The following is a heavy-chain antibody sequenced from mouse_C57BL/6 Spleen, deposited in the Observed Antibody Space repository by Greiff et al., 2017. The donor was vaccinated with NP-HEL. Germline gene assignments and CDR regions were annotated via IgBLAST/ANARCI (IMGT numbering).Heavy chain of an antibody. J-gene: IGHJ2*01. CDR3: ARYTTVGRTYFDY. V-gene: IGHV1-55*01. Sequence: VQLQQSGAELVKPGASVKMSCKASGYTFTSYWITWVKQRPGQGLEWIGDIYPGSGSTNYNEKFKGKATLTVDTSSSTAYMQLSSLTSEDSAVYYCARYTTVGRTYFDYWGQGTTLTVSS. CDR1: GYTFTSYW. D-gene: IGHD1-1*01. CDR2: IYPGSGST.